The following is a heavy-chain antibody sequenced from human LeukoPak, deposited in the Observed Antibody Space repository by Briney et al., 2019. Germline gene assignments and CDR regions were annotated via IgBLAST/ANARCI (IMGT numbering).Heavy chain of an antibody. CDR3: ARLSSDKAIDY. J-gene: IGHJ4*02. V-gene: IGHV3-9*01. CDR1: GFTFDDYA. CDR2: ITWNSGST. D-gene: IGHD6-19*01. Sequence: GGSLRLSCAASGFTFDDYAMHWVRQAPGKGLEWVSGITWNSGSTGYAGSVKGRFTISRDNAKNSLYLQMNSLRAEDTALYYCARLSSDKAIDYWGQGTLVTVSS.